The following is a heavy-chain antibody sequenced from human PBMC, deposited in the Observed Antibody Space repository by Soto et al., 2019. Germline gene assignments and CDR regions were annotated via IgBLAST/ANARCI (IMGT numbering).Heavy chain of an antibody. CDR3: AHWDSSNGLDV. V-gene: IGHV2-5*02. Sequence: QITLEESGPTLVKPTQTLTLTCNFAGFSLYTSGVGVGWIRQPPGKALECPGIIYWDDDRRYSPSLESRLTISKDTSRNLVVLTMTNMGPLDTATYYCAHWDSSNGLDVWGPGTTVTVS. CDR1: GFSLYTSGVG. CDR2: IYWDDDR. J-gene: IGHJ6*02. D-gene: IGHD4-4*01.